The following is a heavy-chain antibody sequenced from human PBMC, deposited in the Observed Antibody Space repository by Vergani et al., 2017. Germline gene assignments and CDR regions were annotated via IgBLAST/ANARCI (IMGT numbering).Heavy chain of an antibody. CDR2: FYYSGST. D-gene: IGHD6-19*01. V-gene: IGHV4-39*01. Sequence: QLQLQESGPGLVKPSATLSLTCSVSGASIRSSYYYLGWLRQPPGKGLEWIARFYYSGSTYYNPSLTGRVTISVDTSKNQFSLNLSSVTAADTAVYFCARHSTVEWLVKLGWIDPWGQGILVTVSS. CDR1: GASIRSSYYY. CDR3: ARHSTVEWLVKLGWIDP. J-gene: IGHJ5*02.